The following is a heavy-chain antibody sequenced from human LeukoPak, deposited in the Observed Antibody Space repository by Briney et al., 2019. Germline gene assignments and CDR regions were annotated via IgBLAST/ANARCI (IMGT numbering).Heavy chain of an antibody. CDR2: IWYDGNNK. J-gene: IGHJ6*02. CDR3: ARDRGIRDDGMDV. D-gene: IGHD1-26*01. CDR1: GFTYCRYC. V-gene: IGHV3-33*01. Sequence: GGSLRLSCAASGFTYCRYCIHWVRQAPGKGLEWVAVIWYDGNNKYYADSVKGRFTISRDNSKNTLYLQMNSLRAEDTAVYYCARDRGIRDDGMDVWGQGTTVTVSS.